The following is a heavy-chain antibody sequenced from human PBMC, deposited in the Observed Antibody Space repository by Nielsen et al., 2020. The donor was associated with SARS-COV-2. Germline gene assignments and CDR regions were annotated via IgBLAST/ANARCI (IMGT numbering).Heavy chain of an antibody. J-gene: IGHJ4*02. CDR2: IYYSGST. CDR1: GGSISSGGYY. V-gene: IGHV4-31*03. Sequence: SETLSLTCTVSGGSISSGGYYWSWIRQHPGKGLEWIGYIYYSGSTYYNPSLKSRVTISVDTSKNQFSLKLSSVTAADTAVYYCAVRGYSYGHSFDYWGQGTLVTVSS. D-gene: IGHD5-18*01. CDR3: AVRGYSYGHSFDY.